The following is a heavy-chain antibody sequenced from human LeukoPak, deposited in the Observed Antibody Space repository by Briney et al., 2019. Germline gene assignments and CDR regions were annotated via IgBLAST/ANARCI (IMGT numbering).Heavy chain of an antibody. J-gene: IGHJ4*02. V-gene: IGHV3-30*18. CDR3: AKDDRGNEAPFDY. CDR1: GFTFSNYD. CDR2: ISYDGTNK. Sequence: GRSLRLSCAASGFTFSNYDMHWVRQAPGKGLEWVAVISYDGTNKYYADSVKGRFTISRDNSKNTLHLQMNSLRAEDTAVYHCAKDDRGNEAPFDYWGQGTLVTVSS.